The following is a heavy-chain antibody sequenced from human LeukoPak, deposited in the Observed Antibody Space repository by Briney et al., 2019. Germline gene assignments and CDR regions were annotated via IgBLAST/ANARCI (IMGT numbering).Heavy chain of an antibody. Sequence: ASVKVSCKASGGTFSSYAISWVRQAPGQGLEWMGRIIPIFGTANYAQKFQGRVTITTDESTSTAYMELSSPRSEDTAVYYCARDLSFDYGDYASAFDIWGQGTMVTVSS. CDR3: ARDLSFDYGDYASAFDI. CDR1: GGTFSSYA. V-gene: IGHV1-69*05. D-gene: IGHD4-17*01. CDR2: IIPIFGTA. J-gene: IGHJ3*02.